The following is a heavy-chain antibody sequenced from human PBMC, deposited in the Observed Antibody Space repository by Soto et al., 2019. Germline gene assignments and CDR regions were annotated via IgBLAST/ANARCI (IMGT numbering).Heavy chain of an antibody. Sequence: PGRSLRLSCAASGFTLNIYGMNWVRKAPGKGLEWVSYISSSSSTIYYADSVKGRFTISRDNSKNTLYLQMSSLRAEDTAVYYCVRDRLRVATTYYFDYWGQGTLVTVSS. D-gene: IGHD5-12*01. CDR1: GFTLNIYG. V-gene: IGHV3-48*01. CDR2: ISSSSSTI. CDR3: VRDRLRVATTYYFDY. J-gene: IGHJ4*02.